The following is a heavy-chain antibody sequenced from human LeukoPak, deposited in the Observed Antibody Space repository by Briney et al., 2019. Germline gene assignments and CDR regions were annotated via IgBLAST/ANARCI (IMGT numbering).Heavy chain of an antibody. CDR1: GFTFSNYW. CDR2: IKEGGSEK. CDR3: ARGWGTAMGKGFNY. D-gene: IGHD5-18*01. V-gene: IGHV3-7*01. J-gene: IGHJ4*02. Sequence: GGSLRLSCAASGFTFSNYWMSWVRQAPGKGLEWVANIKEGGSEKYYVDSVKGRFTISRDNAKNSLYLQMNSLRAEDTAVYYCARGWGTAMGKGFNYWGQGTLVTVSS.